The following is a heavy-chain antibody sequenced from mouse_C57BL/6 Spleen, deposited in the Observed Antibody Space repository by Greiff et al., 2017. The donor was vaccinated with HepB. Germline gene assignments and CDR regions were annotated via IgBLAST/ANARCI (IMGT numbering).Heavy chain of an antibody. CDR1: GYTFTSYW. Sequence: QVQLQQPGAELVKPGASVKLSCKASGYTFTSYWMHWVKQRPGQGLEWIGMIHPNSGSTNYNEKFKSKATLTVDKSSSTAYMQISSLTSEDSAVYYCAGGITTVVVGDYYAMDYWGQGTSVTVSS. CDR3: AGGITTVVVGDYYAMDY. V-gene: IGHV1-64*01. J-gene: IGHJ4*01. CDR2: IHPNSGST. D-gene: IGHD1-1*01.